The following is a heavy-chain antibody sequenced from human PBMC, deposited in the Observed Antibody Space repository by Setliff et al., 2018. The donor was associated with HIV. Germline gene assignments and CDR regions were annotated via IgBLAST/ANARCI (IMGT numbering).Heavy chain of an antibody. CDR1: GYSLTSYG. CDR2: ISAYNGNT. V-gene: IGHV1-18*01. D-gene: IGHD3-3*01. CDR3: ARDRDDLGLDF. Sequence: GASVKVSCKASGYSLTSYGISWVRQAPGQGLEWMGRISAYNGNTNYAQKSQGRVTMTKDTFTNTAFMELRSLTSDDTAVYYCARDRDDLGLDFWGQGTLVTVSS. J-gene: IGHJ4*02.